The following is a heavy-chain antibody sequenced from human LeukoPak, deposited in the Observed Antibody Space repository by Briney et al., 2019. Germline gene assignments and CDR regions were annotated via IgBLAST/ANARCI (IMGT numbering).Heavy chain of an antibody. CDR1: GFTFNSSW. CDR2: IHSAGTTA. CDR3: ARDAPGNTALDY. Sequence: GGSLRLSCAASGFTFNSSWMHWVRQVPGKGLLWVSRIHSAGTTATYADSVKGRSTISRDNAKNTLYLQMNSLRAEDTAVYYCARDAPGNTALDYWGQGTLVTVSS. D-gene: IGHD5-18*01. V-gene: IGHV3-74*01. J-gene: IGHJ4*02.